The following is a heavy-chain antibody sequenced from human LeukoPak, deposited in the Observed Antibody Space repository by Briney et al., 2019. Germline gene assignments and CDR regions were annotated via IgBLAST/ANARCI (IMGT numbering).Heavy chain of an antibody. CDR3: ARDTYGSDY. Sequence: GGSLRLSCAASGFIFSNYAMHWVRQAPGKGLEWLIFMSYDGSNKYYADSVKGRFTISRDNSKNTLYLQMNSLRAEDTAVYYCARDTYGSDYWGQGTLVTVSS. V-gene: IGHV3-30*04. CDR2: MSYDGSNK. D-gene: IGHD3-10*01. J-gene: IGHJ4*02. CDR1: GFIFSNYA.